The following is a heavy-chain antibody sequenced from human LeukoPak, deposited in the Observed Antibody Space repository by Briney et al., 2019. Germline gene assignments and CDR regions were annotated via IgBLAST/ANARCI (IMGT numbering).Heavy chain of an antibody. D-gene: IGHD6-13*01. CDR1: GGTFSSYA. Sequence: SVKLSCKASGGTFSSYAISWVRQAPGQGLEWMGGIIPIVGTANYAQKFQGRVTITADESTSTAYMELSSLRSEDTAVYYCARKGAAAFDYWGQGTLVTVSS. J-gene: IGHJ4*02. CDR2: IIPIVGTA. CDR3: ARKGAAAFDY. V-gene: IGHV1-69*01.